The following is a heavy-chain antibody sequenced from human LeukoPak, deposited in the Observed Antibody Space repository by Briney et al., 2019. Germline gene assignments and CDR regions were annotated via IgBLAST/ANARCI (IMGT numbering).Heavy chain of an antibody. D-gene: IGHD3-22*01. CDR3: AKRGVVIRVILVGFHKEAYYFDS. V-gene: IGHV3-23*01. J-gene: IGHJ4*02. CDR2: IRGSSGST. Sequence: GGSLRLSCTVSGITLSNYGMSWVRQAPGKGLEWVAGIRGSSGSTNYAHSVKGRVTISRDNSKNTLYLHMSSLRAEDTAVYFCAKRGVVIRVILVGFHKEAYYFDSWGQGALVTVPS. CDR1: GITLSNYG.